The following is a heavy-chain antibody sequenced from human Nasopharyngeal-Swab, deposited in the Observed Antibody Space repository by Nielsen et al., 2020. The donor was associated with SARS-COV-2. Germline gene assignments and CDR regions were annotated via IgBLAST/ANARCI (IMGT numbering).Heavy chain of an antibody. J-gene: IGHJ4*02. D-gene: IGHD6-13*01. CDR2: IYCSGST. CDR3: ARHVSSSWYAAVAGIRAFDY. V-gene: IGHV4-39*01. Sequence: WIRQPPGKGLEWIGGIYCSGSTYYTPSLKSRVTISVDTSKNRFSLKLSSVTAADTAVYYCARHVSSSWYAAVAGIRAFDYWGQGTLVTVSS.